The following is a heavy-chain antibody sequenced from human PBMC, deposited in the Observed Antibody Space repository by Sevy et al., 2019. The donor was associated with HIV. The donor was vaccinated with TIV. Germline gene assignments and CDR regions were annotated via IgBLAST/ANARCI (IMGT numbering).Heavy chain of an antibody. CDR2: ISYDGSNK. D-gene: IGHD5-12*01. CDR1: GFTFSSYG. V-gene: IGHV3-30*18. Sequence: GGSLRLSCAASGFTFSSYGMHWVRQAPGKGLEWVAVISYDGSNKYYADSVKGRFTISRDNSKNTLYLQMNSRRAEDTAVYYCAKDRWDSGYNYYYYYGMDVWGQGTTVTVSS. CDR3: AKDRWDSGYNYYYYYGMDV. J-gene: IGHJ6*02.